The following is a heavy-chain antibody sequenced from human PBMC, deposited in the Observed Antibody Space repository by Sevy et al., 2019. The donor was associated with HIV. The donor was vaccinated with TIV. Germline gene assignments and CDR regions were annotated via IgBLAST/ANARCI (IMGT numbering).Heavy chain of an antibody. V-gene: IGHV3-7*01. Sequence: GGSLRLSCAASGFSFSTYWMTWVRQAPGKGLEWVTTMNHDGTERDYVDSVKGRFTISRDNTKTSLFLQMNSLSAEDTGVYYCVREGLGGFSYSLDCWGQGTLATVSS. CDR2: MNHDGTER. CDR1: GFSFSTYW. D-gene: IGHD3-16*01. CDR3: VREGLGGFSYSLDC. J-gene: IGHJ4*02.